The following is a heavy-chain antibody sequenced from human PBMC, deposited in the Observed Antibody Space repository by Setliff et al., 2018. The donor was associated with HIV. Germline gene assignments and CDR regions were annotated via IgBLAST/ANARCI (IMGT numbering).Heavy chain of an antibody. CDR2: ISESGGST. J-gene: IGHJ4*02. CDR1: GLTFSSYA. Sequence: GGSLRLSCAASGLTFSSYAMTWVRQAPGKGLEWVSSISESGGSTNYADSVASRFTISRDNSRSTVYLLMNSLRADDTAVYYCANGGLQYSSIDYWGQGTLVTVSS. CDR3: ANGGLQYSSIDY. V-gene: IGHV3-23*01. D-gene: IGHD6-13*01.